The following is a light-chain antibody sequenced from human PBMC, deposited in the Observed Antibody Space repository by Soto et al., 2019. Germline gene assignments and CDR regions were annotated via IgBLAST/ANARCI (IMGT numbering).Light chain of an antibody. J-gene: IGLJ3*02. CDR1: SSNIGSNY. CDR3: AALYDSVSGWV. Sequence: QSVLTQPPSASGTPGQRVTISCSGSSSNIGSNYVYWYQQLPGTAPKLLIYKNNQRPSGVPVRFSGSKSGTSASLAISGLRSEDEDDYYCAALYDSVSGWVFGGGTKVTVL. CDR2: KNN. V-gene: IGLV1-47*01.